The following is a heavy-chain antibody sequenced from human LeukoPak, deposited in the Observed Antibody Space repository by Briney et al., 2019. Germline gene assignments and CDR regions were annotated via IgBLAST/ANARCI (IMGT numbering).Heavy chain of an antibody. D-gene: IGHD6-19*01. V-gene: IGHV3-30*18. CDR2: ISYDGSNK. J-gene: IGHJ4*02. Sequence: GGSLRLSCAASGFTFSSYGMHWVRQAPGKGLEWVAVISYDGSNKYYADSVKGRFTISRDNSKNTLNLQMNSLRAEDTAVYYCAKGRIAVADFFDYWGQGTLVTVSS. CDR3: AKGRIAVADFFDY. CDR1: GFTFSSYG.